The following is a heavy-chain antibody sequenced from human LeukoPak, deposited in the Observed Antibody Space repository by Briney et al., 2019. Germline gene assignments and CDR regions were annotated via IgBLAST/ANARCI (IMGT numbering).Heavy chain of an antibody. V-gene: IGHV1-18*01. J-gene: IGHJ4*02. D-gene: IGHD4-17*01. Sequence: ASVTVSCKGSGYTVPSYGIRWVRPPPPQGLAWVGWSSAYNGNTNYAQKLQGRVTMTTDTSTSTAYMELRSLRSDDTAVYYCARDQGTYYGDYWHFDYWGQGTLVTVSS. CDR1: GYTVPSYG. CDR3: ARDQGTYYGDYWHFDY. CDR2: SSAYNGNT.